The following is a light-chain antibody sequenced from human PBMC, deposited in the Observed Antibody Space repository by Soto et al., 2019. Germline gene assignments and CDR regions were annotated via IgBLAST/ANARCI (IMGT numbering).Light chain of an antibody. V-gene: IGLV2-11*01. CDR1: TSDVGGYNY. CDR2: DVT. J-gene: IGLJ3*02. CDR3: CSYADMNTWV. Sequence: QSALTQPRSVSASPGQSVTISCTGTTSDVGGYNYVSWYQQHPGQAPKLMIYDVTKRPSGVPDRFSGSKSGNTASLTISGLQAEDEADYYCCSYADMNTWVFGGGTKVTVL.